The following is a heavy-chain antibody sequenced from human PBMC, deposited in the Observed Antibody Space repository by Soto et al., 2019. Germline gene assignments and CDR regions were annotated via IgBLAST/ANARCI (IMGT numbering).Heavy chain of an antibody. D-gene: IGHD3-22*01. Sequence: GGSLRLSCAASGFTFSYAMSWVRQAPGKGLEWVSTVSGSGGSTYYADSVKGRFTISRDNSENTLYLQMNSLRAEDTAVYYCAKDSDYYDSSLYFDYWGQGTLVTVSS. CDR1: GFTFSYA. CDR3: AKDSDYYDSSLYFDY. J-gene: IGHJ4*02. CDR2: VSGSGGST. V-gene: IGHV3-23*01.